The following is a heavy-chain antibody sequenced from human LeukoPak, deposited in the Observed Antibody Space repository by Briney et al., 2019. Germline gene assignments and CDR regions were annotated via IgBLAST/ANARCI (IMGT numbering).Heavy chain of an antibody. D-gene: IGHD3-22*01. CDR3: ARESPYYYDSSGYYEGGGFDY. V-gene: IGHV4-30-2*01. Sequence: PSETLSLTCAVSGGSISSGGYSWSWLRQPPGKGLEWIVYIYHSGSTYYNPSLKSQFTISVDRSKTHFSLKLSSVTAADTAVYYCARESPYYYDSSGYYEGGGFDYWGQGTLVTVSS. CDR2: IYHSGST. CDR1: GGSISSGGYS. J-gene: IGHJ4*02.